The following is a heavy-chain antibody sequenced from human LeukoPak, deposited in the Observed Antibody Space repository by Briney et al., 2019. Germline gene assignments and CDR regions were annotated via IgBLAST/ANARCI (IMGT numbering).Heavy chain of an antibody. V-gene: IGHV3-23*01. CDR1: GFTFRSYA. CDR2: ISGSGGST. CDR3: ARALDDYGDYFGAKNYYYMDV. Sequence: GGSLRLSCAASGFTFRSYAMSWARQAPGKGLEWVSSISGSGGSTYYADSVKGRFTISRDNSQNTVYLQMNSLRAEDTAFYYCARALDDYGDYFGAKNYYYMDVWGNGTTVTVSS. J-gene: IGHJ6*03. D-gene: IGHD4-17*01.